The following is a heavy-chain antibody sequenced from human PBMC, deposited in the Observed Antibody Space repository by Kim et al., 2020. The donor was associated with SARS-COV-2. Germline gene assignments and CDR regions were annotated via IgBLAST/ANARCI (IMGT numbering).Heavy chain of an antibody. Sequence: GGSLRLSCAASGFTFSNAWMSWVRQAPGKGLEWVGRIKSKTDGGTTDYAAPVKGRFTISRDDSKNTLYLQMNSLKTEDTAVYYCTTDTVPTFVTMTVVVSRGDFQHWGQGTLVTVSS. CDR1: GFTFSNAW. CDR3: TTDTVPTFVTMTVVVSRGDFQH. CDR2: IKSKTDGGTT. V-gene: IGHV3-15*01. D-gene: IGHD3-22*01. J-gene: IGHJ1*01.